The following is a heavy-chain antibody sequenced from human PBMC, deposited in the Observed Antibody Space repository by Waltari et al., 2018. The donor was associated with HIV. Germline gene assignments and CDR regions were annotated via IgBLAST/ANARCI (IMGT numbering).Heavy chain of an antibody. V-gene: IGHV4-61*02. J-gene: IGHJ5*02. D-gene: IGHD5-12*01. CDR3: ARAVVGGYDLGNNWFDP. CDR2: LYPSGST. Sequence: QVQLQESGPGLVKPSQTLSLTCTVSGGSISSGRYPWSGIRQPAGKGLEWIGRLYPSGSTDYNPSLKSRATISGDTSKNQFALKLSSVTAADTAVYYCARAVVGGYDLGNNWFDPWGQGTLVTVSS. CDR1: GGSISSGRYP.